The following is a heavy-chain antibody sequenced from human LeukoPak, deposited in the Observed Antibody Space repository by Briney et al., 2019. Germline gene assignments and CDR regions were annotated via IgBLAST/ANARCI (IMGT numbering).Heavy chain of an antibody. CDR2: IYYSGST. Sequence: PSETLSLTCAVYGGSFSGYYWSWIRQPPGKGLEWIGYIYYSGSTNYNPSLKSRVTISVDTSKNQFSLKLSSVTAADTAVYYCARHGADFWSGNLNWFDPWGQGTLVTVSS. J-gene: IGHJ5*02. D-gene: IGHD3-3*01. CDR3: ARHGADFWSGNLNWFDP. V-gene: IGHV4-59*08. CDR1: GGSFSGYY.